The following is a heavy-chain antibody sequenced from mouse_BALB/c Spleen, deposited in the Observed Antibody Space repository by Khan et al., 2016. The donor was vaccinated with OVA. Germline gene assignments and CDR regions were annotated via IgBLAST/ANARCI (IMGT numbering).Heavy chain of an antibody. J-gene: IGHJ3*01. CDR1: GFTFSTYG. V-gene: IGHV5-6*01. D-gene: IGHD1-1*02. CDR3: ARLAYYYDGGGFAY. Sequence: EVELVESGGDLVKPEGSLKLSCAASGFTFSTYGMPWVRQTPDKRLEWVATISSGGSYTYYPDSVQGRFTISRDNAKNTLYLQMSSLKSEDTAMFYCARLAYYYDGGGFAYWGQGTLVTVSA. CDR2: ISSGGSYT.